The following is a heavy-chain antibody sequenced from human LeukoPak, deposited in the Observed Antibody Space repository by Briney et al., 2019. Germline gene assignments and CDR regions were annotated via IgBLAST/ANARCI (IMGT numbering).Heavy chain of an antibody. CDR1: GSTFSSYG. V-gene: IGHV3-23*01. Sequence: GGTLRLSCAASGSTFSSYGMSWVRQAPGKGLEWVSTISATGANTYYADSVKGRFTISRDNSKSTLYLQMNSLRVEDAAVYYCAKRRYDTSSLDWFDPWGQGTLVTVSS. J-gene: IGHJ5*02. CDR3: AKRRYDTSSLDWFDP. D-gene: IGHD6-13*01. CDR2: ISATGANT.